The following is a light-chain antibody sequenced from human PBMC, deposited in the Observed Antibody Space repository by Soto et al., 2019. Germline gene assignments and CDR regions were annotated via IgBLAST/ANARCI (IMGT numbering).Light chain of an antibody. V-gene: IGKV3-15*01. CDR3: QQYHKWPIT. J-gene: IGKJ5*01. Sequence: TQSPATLSVSPGEGATLSCRASQSVNSNLAWYRHKPGQAPRLLIYRASTRAAGLPDRFSGSGSGTEFTLTISSLQSEDFAVYYCQQYHKWPITFGQGTRLEIK. CDR2: RAS. CDR1: QSVNSN.